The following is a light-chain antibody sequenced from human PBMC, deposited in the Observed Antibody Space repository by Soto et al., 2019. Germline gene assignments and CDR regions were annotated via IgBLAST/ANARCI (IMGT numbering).Light chain of an antibody. V-gene: IGKV3-20*01. CDR2: GAS. CDR1: QSPDTNS. CDR3: QQYGTSPLT. Sequence: EIVLTQSPGTLSLSPGERATLSCRASQSPDTNSLAWYQQKPGQAPRLLIYGASSRATGIPDRFSGSGSGTDFTLTISRLEPEDFAVYYCQQYGTSPLTFGGGTKVDIK. J-gene: IGKJ4*01.